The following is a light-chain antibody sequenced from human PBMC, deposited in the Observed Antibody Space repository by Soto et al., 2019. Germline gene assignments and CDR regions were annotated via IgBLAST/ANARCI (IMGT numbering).Light chain of an antibody. CDR1: QSVSSN. CDR2: GAS. Sequence: EIVMTQSPATLSVSPGERATLSCRASQSVSSNLAWYQQKPGQAPRLLIYGASTRATGIPARFSGSGSGTELTLTISSLQSEDFAVYYCQQYNNWPFTFGPGTNVDIK. J-gene: IGKJ3*01. CDR3: QQYNNWPFT. V-gene: IGKV3-15*01.